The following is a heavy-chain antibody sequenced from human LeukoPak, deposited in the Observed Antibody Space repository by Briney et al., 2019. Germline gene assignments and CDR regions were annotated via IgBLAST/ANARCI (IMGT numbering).Heavy chain of an antibody. CDR3: ASGHYCTSTSCPGRGAFDI. D-gene: IGHD2-2*01. Sequence: PSETLSLTCTVSNASITHYYWTWIRQPAGKGLEWIGRVYYTGSTNYNPSLKSRVIMSVDTSKNQFSLKLNSVTAADTALYYCASGHYCTSTSCPGRGAFDIWGQGTVVTVSS. J-gene: IGHJ3*02. V-gene: IGHV4-4*07. CDR2: VYYTGST. CDR1: NASITHYY.